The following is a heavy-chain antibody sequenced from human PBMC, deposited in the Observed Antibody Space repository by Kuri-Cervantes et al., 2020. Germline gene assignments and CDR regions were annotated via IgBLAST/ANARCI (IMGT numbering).Heavy chain of an antibody. D-gene: IGHD5-24*01. CDR1: GVTFSSYS. Sequence: GGSLRLSCAASGVTFSSYSMNWVRQAPGKGLEWVSSISSSSSYIYYADSVKGRFTISRDNAKNSLYLQMNSLRAEDTAVYYCSRDRWLHRETPFDYCDQGTLVTVSS. CDR3: SRDRWLHRETPFDY. CDR2: ISSSSSYI. V-gene: IGHV3-21*01. J-gene: IGHJ4*02.